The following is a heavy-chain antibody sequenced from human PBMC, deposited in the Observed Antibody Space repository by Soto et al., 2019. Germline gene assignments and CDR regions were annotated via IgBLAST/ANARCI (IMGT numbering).Heavy chain of an antibody. CDR2: INPNSGGT. J-gene: IGHJ4*02. D-gene: IGHD6-19*01. Sequence: XAVKVSNEASGYSFTGYYMHWVRQAPGQGLEWMGWINPNSGGTNYAQKFQGRVTMTRDTSISTAYMELSRLRSDDTAVYYCARDLYSSGWYSGDYWGQGTLVTVSS. V-gene: IGHV1-2*02. CDR3: ARDLYSSGWYSGDY. CDR1: GYSFTGYY.